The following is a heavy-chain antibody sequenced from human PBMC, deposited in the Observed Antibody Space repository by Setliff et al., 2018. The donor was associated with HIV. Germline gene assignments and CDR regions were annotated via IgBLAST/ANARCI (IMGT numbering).Heavy chain of an antibody. V-gene: IGHV1-2*02. J-gene: IGHJ3*02. CDR3: ARVGVLRLGGFGAFDI. D-gene: IGHD3-16*01. CDR2: INPNSGDI. CDR1: GYSFTGYY. Sequence: ASVKVSCKASGYSFTGYYMHWVRKAPGQGLEWMGWINPNSGDIKYAQKFQGRVTITADKSTSTAYMELSSLRSEDTAVYYCARVGVLRLGGFGAFDIWGQGTMVTVS.